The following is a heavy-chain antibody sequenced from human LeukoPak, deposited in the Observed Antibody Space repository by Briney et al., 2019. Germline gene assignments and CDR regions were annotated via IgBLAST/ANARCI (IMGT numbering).Heavy chain of an antibody. CDR2: IWYDGSNK. V-gene: IGHV3-33*01. CDR3: ARDLEIGSSSYYFDY. D-gene: IGHD3-3*01. CDR1: GFTFSTYG. J-gene: IGHJ4*02. Sequence: GGSLRLSCAASGFTFSTYGVHWVRQAPGKGLEWVAVIWYDGSNKYYADSVRGRFTISRDNFKNTLYLQMNSLRAEDTAVYYCARDLEIGSSSYYFDYWGQGTLVTVSS.